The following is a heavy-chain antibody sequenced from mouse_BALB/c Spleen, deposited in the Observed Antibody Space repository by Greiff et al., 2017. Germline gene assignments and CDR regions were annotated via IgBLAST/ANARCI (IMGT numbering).Heavy chain of an antibody. V-gene: IGHV1S81*02. D-gene: IGHD2-14*01. CDR1: GYTFTSYY. J-gene: IGHJ3*01. CDR2: INPSNGGT. CDR3: TRSSTTWMFAY. Sequence: VQLQQSGADLVKPGASVKLSCKASGYTFTSYYMYWVKQRPGQGLEWIGEINPSNGGTNFNEKFKSKATLTVDKSSSTAYMQLSSLTSEDSAVYYCTRSSTTWMFAYWGQGTLVTVSA.